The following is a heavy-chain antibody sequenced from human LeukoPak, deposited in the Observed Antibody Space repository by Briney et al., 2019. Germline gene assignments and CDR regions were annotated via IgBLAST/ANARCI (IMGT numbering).Heavy chain of an antibody. CDR2: MNPNSGNT. CDR3: ARGSDCSSTSCYPPLDYYYYMDV. V-gene: IGHV1-8*02. Sequence: GASVKVSCKASGYTSTNYGISWVRQATGQGLEWMGWMNPNSGNTGYAQKFQGRVTMTRNTSISTAYMELSSLRSEDTAVYYCARGSDCSSTSCYPPLDYYYYMDVWGKGTTVTISS. J-gene: IGHJ6*03. D-gene: IGHD2-2*01. CDR1: GYTSTNYG.